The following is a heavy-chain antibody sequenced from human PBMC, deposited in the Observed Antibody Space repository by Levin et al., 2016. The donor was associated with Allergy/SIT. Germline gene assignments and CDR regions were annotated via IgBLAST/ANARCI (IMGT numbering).Heavy chain of an antibody. Sequence: RQPPGKGLEWVAVIWYDGSNKYYADSVKGRFTISRDNSKNTLYLQMNSLRAEDTAVYYCARDRGRDILTGYGAFDIWGQGTMVTVSS. V-gene: IGHV3-33*01. CDR2: IWYDGSNK. CDR3: ARDRGRDILTGYGAFDI. J-gene: IGHJ3*02. D-gene: IGHD3-9*01.